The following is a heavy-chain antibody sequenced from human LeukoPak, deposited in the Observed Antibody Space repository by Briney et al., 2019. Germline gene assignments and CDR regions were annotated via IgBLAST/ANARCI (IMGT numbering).Heavy chain of an antibody. CDR3: ARDRVRGNSNPFFDY. CDR2: IYYSGTT. J-gene: IGHJ4*02. D-gene: IGHD4-11*01. CDR1: GGSVSSGTYY. Sequence: SETLSLTCTVSGGSVSSGTYYWSWIRQPPGKGLEWIGYIYYSGTTNYNPSLKSRVTISVDMSENQFSLKLSSVTAADTAVYYCARDRVRGNSNPFFDYWGQGTLVTVSS. V-gene: IGHV4-61*01.